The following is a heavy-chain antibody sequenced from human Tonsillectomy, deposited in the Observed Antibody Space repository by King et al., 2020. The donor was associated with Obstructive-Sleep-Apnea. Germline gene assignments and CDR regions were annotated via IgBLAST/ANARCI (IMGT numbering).Heavy chain of an antibody. D-gene: IGHD5/OR15-5a*01. V-gene: IGHV3-30*03. CDR3: ATEKWSVYDVLLDY. CDR1: GFTFSTYG. CDR2: ISYYGSNK. J-gene: IGHJ4*02. Sequence: VQLVESGGGVVQPGRSLRLSCAASGFTFSTYGIHWVRQAPGKGLVWVAVISYYGSNKYYADSVKGRFTISRDNSKNTLYLQMNSLRAEDTAVYYCATEKWSVYDVLLDYWGQGTLVTVSS.